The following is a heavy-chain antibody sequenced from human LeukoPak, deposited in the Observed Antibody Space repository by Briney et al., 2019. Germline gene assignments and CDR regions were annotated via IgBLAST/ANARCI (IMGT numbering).Heavy chain of an antibody. D-gene: IGHD2-2*01. V-gene: IGHV3-23*01. CDR2: ISGSGGRT. CDR3: AKDILYCSSTSCYPRGFDY. J-gene: IGHJ4*02. Sequence: PGGSLRLSCAASGFTFSGYAMSWVRQAPGKGLEWVSAISGSGGRTYYPDSVKGRFTISRDNSKNTLYLQMNSLRAEDTALYYCAKDILYCSSTSCYPRGFDYWGQGTLVTVSS. CDR1: GFTFSGYA.